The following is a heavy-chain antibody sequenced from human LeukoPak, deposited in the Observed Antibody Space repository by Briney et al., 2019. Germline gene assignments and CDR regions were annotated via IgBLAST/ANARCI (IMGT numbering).Heavy chain of an antibody. V-gene: IGHV3-23*01. CDR1: GFTFSDYY. Sequence: GGSLRLSCAASGFTFSDYYMSWIRQAPGKGLEWVSTISRSGGATYYADSVKGRFTISTDNSKNTLFLQMDSLRAEDTALYYCAKIHDYGPFTDYWGQGTLVTVSS. CDR3: AKIHDYGPFTDY. J-gene: IGHJ4*02. D-gene: IGHD4-17*01. CDR2: ISRSGGAT.